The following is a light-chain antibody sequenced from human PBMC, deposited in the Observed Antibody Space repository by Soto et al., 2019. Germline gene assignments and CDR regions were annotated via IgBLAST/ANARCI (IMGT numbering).Light chain of an antibody. V-gene: IGLV1-40*01. CDR3: QSYDGSLSGLFV. Sequence: QSVLTQPPSVSGAPGQRVTISCTGSSSNIGAGYDVHWYQQFPGIAPKLLIYDNTNRPSGVPDRFSGSKSGTSASLAITGLQAEVEADYYCQSYDGSLSGLFVFGTGTQLTVL. CDR2: DNT. J-gene: IGLJ7*01. CDR1: SSNIGAGYD.